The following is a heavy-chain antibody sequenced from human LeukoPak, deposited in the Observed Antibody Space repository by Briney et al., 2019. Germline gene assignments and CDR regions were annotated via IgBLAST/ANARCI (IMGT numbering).Heavy chain of an antibody. Sequence: GGSLRLSCAASGFTFSSYSMNWVRQAPGKGLEWVSSISSSSYIYYADSVKGRFTISRDNAKNSLYLQMNSLRAEDTAVYYCARYYYDSSGYYGRWAYYYYGMDVWGQGTTVTVSS. CDR2: ISSSSYI. CDR1: GFTFSSYS. D-gene: IGHD3-22*01. CDR3: ARYYYDSSGYYGRWAYYYYGMDV. V-gene: IGHV3-21*01. J-gene: IGHJ6*02.